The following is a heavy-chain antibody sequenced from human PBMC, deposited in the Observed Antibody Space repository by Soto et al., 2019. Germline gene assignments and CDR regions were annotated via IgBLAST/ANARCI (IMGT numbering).Heavy chain of an antibody. CDR2: ISSSSSTI. CDR1: GFTFSSYS. CDR3: ARDGDGSGSYFYYGMDV. V-gene: IGHV3-48*01. D-gene: IGHD3-10*01. Sequence: EVQLVESGGGLVQPGGSLRLSCAASGFTFSSYSMNWVRQAPGKGLEWVSYISSSSSTIYYADSVKGRFTISRDNAKNSLYLQMNSLRAEDTAVYYCARDGDGSGSYFYYGMDVWGQGTTVTVSS. J-gene: IGHJ6*02.